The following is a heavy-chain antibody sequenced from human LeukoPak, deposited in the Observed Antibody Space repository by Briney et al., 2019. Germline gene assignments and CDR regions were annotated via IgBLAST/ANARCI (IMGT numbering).Heavy chain of an antibody. CDR3: XXXXXXLTLGSPGDY. CDR2: ISANNGDT. V-gene: IGHV1-18*01. CDR1: GYTFTSYG. J-gene: IGHJ4*02. D-gene: IGHD3-16*01. Sequence: ASVKVSCKASGYTFTSYGIAWVRQAPGQGLQWMGWISANNGDTSYSQKLQGRVTMTTDTSTNTAYMELRSLTADDPAVYYCXXXXXXLTLGSPGDYWGQGTLVIVSS.